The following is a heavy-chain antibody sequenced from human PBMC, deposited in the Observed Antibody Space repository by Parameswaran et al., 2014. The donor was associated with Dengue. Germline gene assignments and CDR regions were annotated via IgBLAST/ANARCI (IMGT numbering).Heavy chain of an antibody. Sequence: VRQAPGKGLEWMAVISYDGSNKLYADSARGRFTISRDNSKNTLYLQMNNLRAEDTAVYYCARAQLPSYYSGIDVWGQGTTVTVSS. J-gene: IGHJ6*02. CDR3: ARAQLPSYYSGIDV. V-gene: IGHV3-30*04. D-gene: IGHD1-1*01. CDR2: ISYDGSNK.